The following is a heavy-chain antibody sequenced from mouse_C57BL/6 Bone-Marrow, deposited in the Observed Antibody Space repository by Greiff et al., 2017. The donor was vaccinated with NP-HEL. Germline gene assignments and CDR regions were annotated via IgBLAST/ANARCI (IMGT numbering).Heavy chain of an antibody. Sequence: QVQLQQSGAELARPGASVKLSCKASGYTFTSYGISWVKQRTGQGLEWIGEIYPRSGNTYYNEKFKGKATLTADKSSSTAYMELRSLTSEDSAVYFCAHLLWYPWFAYWGQGTLVTVSA. CDR1: GYTFTSYG. V-gene: IGHV1-81*01. J-gene: IGHJ3*01. CDR2: IYPRSGNT. D-gene: IGHD2-1*01. CDR3: AHLLWYPWFAY.